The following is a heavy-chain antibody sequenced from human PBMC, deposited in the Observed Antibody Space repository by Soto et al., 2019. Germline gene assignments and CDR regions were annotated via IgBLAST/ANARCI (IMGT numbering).Heavy chain of an antibody. V-gene: IGHV1-69*13. D-gene: IGHD3-22*01. J-gene: IGHJ5*02. CDR3: ARCDYYHSSGEPNWFDP. CDR2: IIPIFGTA. CDR1: GGTFSSYA. Sequence: SVKVSCKASGGTFSSYAISWVRQAPGQGLEWMGGIIPIFGTANYAQKFQGRVTITADASTSTAYMDLSSLRSEDTAVYYCARCDYYHSSGEPNWFDPWGQGTPVTVSS.